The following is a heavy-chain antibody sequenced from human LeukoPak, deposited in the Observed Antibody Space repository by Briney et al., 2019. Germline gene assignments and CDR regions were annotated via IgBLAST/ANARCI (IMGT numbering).Heavy chain of an antibody. CDR3: ASKHLWSDGFDI. J-gene: IGHJ3*02. CDR2: IYSSGST. D-gene: IGHD3-10*01. CDR1: GGSIRSYY. V-gene: IGHV4-4*07. Sequence: SETLSLTCTVSGGSIRSYYWTWIRQPAGKGLEWIGRIYSSGSTNYNPSLRSRVTMSVDTSKNQFSLRLSSVTAADTAVYYCASKHLWSDGFDIWGQGTMVTVSS.